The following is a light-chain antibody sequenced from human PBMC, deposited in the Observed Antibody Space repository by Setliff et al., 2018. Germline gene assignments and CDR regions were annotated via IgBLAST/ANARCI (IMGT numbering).Light chain of an antibody. V-gene: IGLV2-14*03. CDR1: SGDADVYNY. Sequence: QSVLTQPASVSGSPGESITISCTGFSGDADVYNYVSWYQHHPGKGPKLIIYDVANRPSGVSSRFSGSKSGSTASLTISGLQADDEGTYYCSSYTGNTFIFAAGTKVTVL. CDR2: DVA. CDR3: SSYTGNTFI. J-gene: IGLJ1*01.